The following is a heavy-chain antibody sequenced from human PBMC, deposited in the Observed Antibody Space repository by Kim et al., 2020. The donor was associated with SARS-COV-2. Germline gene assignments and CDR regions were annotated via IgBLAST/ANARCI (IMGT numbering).Heavy chain of an antibody. D-gene: IGHD3-10*01. CDR3: QKSLPGSGGYYPLGVAPYYYSYGVDA. Sequence: GGSLRLSCAASGFTFSSYGMHWVRQAPGKGLEWVAVISYDGSNKYYADSVKGRFTIFRDNSKNTLYLQMNSLRTEDTAVYHCQKSLPGSGGYYPLGVAPYYYSYGVDAWGPGATLTVSS. CDR1: GFTFSSYG. J-gene: IGHJ6*02. V-gene: IGHV3-30*18. CDR2: ISYDGSNK.